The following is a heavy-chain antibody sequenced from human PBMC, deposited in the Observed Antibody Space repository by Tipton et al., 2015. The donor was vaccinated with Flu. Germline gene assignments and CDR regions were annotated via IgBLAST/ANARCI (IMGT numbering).Heavy chain of an antibody. V-gene: IGHV3-7*01. J-gene: IGHJ4*02. CDR1: GFTISSYW. CDR2: IKQDGSET. CDR3: ARENIAVPGGDY. Sequence: GSLRLSCAASGFTISSYWMSRVRQAPGKGLEWVANIKQDGSETYYVDSLKGRFTISRDNAKNSVYLQMNSLRGDDTGVYYCARENIAVPGGDYWGQGTRVTVSS. D-gene: IGHD6-19*01.